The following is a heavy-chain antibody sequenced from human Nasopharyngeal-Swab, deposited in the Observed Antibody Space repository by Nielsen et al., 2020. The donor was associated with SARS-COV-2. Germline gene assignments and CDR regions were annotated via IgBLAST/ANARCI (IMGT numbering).Heavy chain of an antibody. V-gene: IGHV1-69*13. Sequence: SVKVSCKASGGTGSNYAFDWVRQAPGQGLEWMGGIVPIFGKTNYAQKFQGRITITADGSTNIAYLELTSLRSDDTAIYYCANPDSSDGWDLWGQGTTVTVSS. CDR3: ANPDSSDGWDL. CDR1: GGTGSNYA. J-gene: IGHJ6*02. D-gene: IGHD2-15*01. CDR2: IVPIFGKT.